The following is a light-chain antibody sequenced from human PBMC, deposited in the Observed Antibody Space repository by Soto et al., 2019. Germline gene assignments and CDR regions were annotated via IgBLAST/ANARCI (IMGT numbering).Light chain of an antibody. Sequence: EIVLTQSPGTLSLSPGERATLSCRASQSVRSNYLAWYQQKPGQAPRLLIYGASSRATGIPDRFSATGSGTDFTLTISRLEPEDFAVYYCQQYGGSPYTFGEATKLEIK. V-gene: IGKV3-20*01. CDR3: QQYGGSPYT. CDR1: QSVRSNY. CDR2: GAS. J-gene: IGKJ2*01.